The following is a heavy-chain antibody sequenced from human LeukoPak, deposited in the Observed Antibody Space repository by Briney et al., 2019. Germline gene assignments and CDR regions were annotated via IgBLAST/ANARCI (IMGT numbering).Heavy chain of an antibody. J-gene: IGHJ4*02. Sequence: ASVKVSCKASGYTFTGYYMHWVRQAPGQGLEWVGRINPNSGGTNYAQKFQGRVTMTRDTSISTAYMGLSRLRSDDTAVYYCARDLGGYYDYWGQGTLVTVSS. CDR3: ARDLGGYYDY. CDR2: INPNSGGT. V-gene: IGHV1-2*06. CDR1: GYTFTGYY. D-gene: IGHD3-22*01.